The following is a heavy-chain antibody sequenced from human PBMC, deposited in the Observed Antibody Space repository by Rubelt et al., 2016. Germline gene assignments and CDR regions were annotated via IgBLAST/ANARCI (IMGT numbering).Heavy chain of an antibody. CDR2: IASVGSDYT. D-gene: IGHD5-18*01. CDR1: GFSFSDYY. J-gene: IGHJ4*02. Sequence: QVHLVESGGGLVRPGGPLRLSCEASGFSFSDYYMSWIRQAPGKGLEWISYIASVGSDYTSYADSVKGRCTISRDNAKDSLFLQMRSLRVDDTAGYYCAKDRGDGYYRGNGFDFWGQGTLVTVSS. CDR3: AKDRGDGYYRGNGFDF. V-gene: IGHV3-11*06.